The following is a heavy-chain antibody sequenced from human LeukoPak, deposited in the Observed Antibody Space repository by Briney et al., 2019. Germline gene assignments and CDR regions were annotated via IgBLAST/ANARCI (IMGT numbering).Heavy chain of an antibody. CDR2: ISGSGGST. CDR3: ARGPNHYDYYDLDV. J-gene: IGHJ6*02. CDR1: GFTFSSYA. Sequence: GGSLRPSCAASGFTFSSYAMSWVRQAPGKGLEWVSAISGSGGSTYYADSVKGRFTISRDNSKNTLYLQMNSLRAEDTAVHYCARGPNHYDYYDLDVWGQGTTVIVSS. V-gene: IGHV3-23*01.